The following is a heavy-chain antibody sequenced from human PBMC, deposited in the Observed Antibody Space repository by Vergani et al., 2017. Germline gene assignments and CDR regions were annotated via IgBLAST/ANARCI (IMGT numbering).Heavy chain of an antibody. CDR2: ISAYNGNT. CDR3: AREDWNYYFDY. CDR1: NYNFPGYG. V-gene: IGHV1-18*04. D-gene: IGHD1-7*01. J-gene: IGHJ4*02. Sequence: QVQLVQSEGEVKKPGAALKVSCKSSNYNFPGYGVSWVRLVPGQGLEWMGWISAYNGNTNYAQKLQGRVTMTTDTSTSTAYMELRSLRSEDTAVYYCAREDWNYYFDYWGQGTLVTVSS.